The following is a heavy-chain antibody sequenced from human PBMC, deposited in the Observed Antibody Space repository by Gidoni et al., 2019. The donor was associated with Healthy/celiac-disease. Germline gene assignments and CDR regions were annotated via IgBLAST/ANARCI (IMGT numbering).Heavy chain of an antibody. J-gene: IGHJ1*01. V-gene: IGHV3-23*01. D-gene: IGHD4-17*01. CDR1: GFPFGSYA. CDR3: AKDFPLHTVTTSLRYFQH. Sequence: EVQLLESGGGLVKPGGSLSLSCAAAGFPFGSYAMSWVRQAPGKGLEWVSAISGSGGSTYYADSVKGRFTISRDNSKNTLYLQMNSLRAEDTAVYYCAKDFPLHTVTTSLRYFQHWGQGTLVTVSS. CDR2: ISGSGGST.